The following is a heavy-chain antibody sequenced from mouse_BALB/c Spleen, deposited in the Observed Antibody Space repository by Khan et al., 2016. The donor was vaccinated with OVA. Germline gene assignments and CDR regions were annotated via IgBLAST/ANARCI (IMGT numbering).Heavy chain of an antibody. D-gene: IGHD1-1*01. CDR2: ISYSGNT. CDR3: ACELRGFAY. J-gene: IGHJ3*01. CDR1: GDSITSGY. Sequence: EVELVASGPSLVKPSQTLSLTCSVTGDSITSGYWNWIRKFPGNKLEYMGYISYSGNTYYNPSLKSRISITRDTSKNQNYLQLNSVTTEDTATYYCACELRGFAYWGQGTLVTVSA. V-gene: IGHV3-8*02.